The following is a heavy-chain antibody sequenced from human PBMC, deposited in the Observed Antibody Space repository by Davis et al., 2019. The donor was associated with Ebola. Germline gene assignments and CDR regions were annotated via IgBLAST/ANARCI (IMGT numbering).Heavy chain of an antibody. Sequence: PGGSLRLSCAASGFTFSSYAMSWVRQAPGKALEWVSAISGSGGSTYYADSVKGRFTISRDNSKNTLYLQMNSLRAEDTAVYYCAKFLTESVSPFDMDVWGQGTTVTVSS. V-gene: IGHV3-23*01. CDR3: AKFLTESVSPFDMDV. D-gene: IGHD3-16*01. J-gene: IGHJ6*02. CDR2: ISGSGGST. CDR1: GFTFSSYA.